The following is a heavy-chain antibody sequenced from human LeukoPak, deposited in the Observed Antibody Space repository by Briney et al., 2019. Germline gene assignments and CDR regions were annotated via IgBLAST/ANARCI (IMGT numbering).Heavy chain of an antibody. V-gene: IGHV3-23*01. CDR3: SKDRAGYSGARGFDY. CDR2: ISDSGDIT. CDR1: GFTFSSYA. J-gene: IGHJ4*02. D-gene: IGHD5-12*01. Sequence: PGGSLRLSCAASGFTFSSYAMSWVRQAPGKGLEWVSRISDSGDITYYADSVRGRFTISGDNSKNTLYLQMNSLRAEDTAVYYCSKDRAGYSGARGFDYWGQGTLVTVSS.